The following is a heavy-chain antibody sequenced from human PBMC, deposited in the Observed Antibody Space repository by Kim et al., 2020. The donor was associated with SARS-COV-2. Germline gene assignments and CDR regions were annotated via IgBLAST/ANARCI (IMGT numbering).Heavy chain of an antibody. J-gene: IGHJ4*02. CDR3: ARGNTVVDY. V-gene: IGHV3-7*01. CDR2: IKEDGSEK. CDR1: GFIFSSYW. D-gene: IGHD4-4*01. Sequence: GGSLRLSCAASGFIFSSYWMNWVRQAPGKGLEWVANIKEDGSEKYYVDSVRGGFTNSRDNAKNSLYLQMNRLRAEDTGVYYCARGNTVVDYWGKGTMVTV.